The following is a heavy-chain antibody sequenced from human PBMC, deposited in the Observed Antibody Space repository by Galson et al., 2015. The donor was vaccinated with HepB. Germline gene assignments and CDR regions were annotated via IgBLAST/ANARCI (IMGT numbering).Heavy chain of an antibody. V-gene: IGHV3-53*01. CDR2: IYSGGST. D-gene: IGHD5/OR15-5a*01. J-gene: IGHJ5*02. Sequence: SLRLSCAASGFIVSSSYMSWVRQAPGKGLEWVSLIYSGGSTYFADSVQGRFTISRDSSKNTLYLQMNSLRAEDTAMYYCARAAAGRTVSTTLAWGQGILVTVSS. CDR1: GFIVSSSY. CDR3: ARAAAGRTVSTTLA.